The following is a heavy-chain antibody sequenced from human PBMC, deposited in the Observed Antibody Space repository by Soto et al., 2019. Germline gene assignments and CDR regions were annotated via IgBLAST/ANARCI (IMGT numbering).Heavy chain of an antibody. CDR3: ASTNPYYYYYMDV. Sequence: QVQLQQWGAGLLKPSETLSLTCAVYGGSFSGYYWSWIRQPPGKGLEWIGEINHSGRTNYNPSLKSRVTISVDTSKNQFSLKLSSVTAADTAVYYCASTNPYYYYYMDVWGKGTTVTVSS. CDR1: GGSFSGYY. J-gene: IGHJ6*03. V-gene: IGHV4-34*01. D-gene: IGHD2-2*01. CDR2: INHSGRT.